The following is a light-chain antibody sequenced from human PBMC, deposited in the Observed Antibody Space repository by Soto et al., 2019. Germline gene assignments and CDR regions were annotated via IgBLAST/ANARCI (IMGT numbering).Light chain of an antibody. CDR3: QHLFT. CDR2: KAS. CDR1: QSISSW. V-gene: IGKV1-5*03. J-gene: IGKJ3*01. Sequence: DIQMPQSPSTLSASVGDRVTITCRASQSISSWLAWYQQKPGKAPKLLIYKASSLESGVPSRFSGSGSGTEFTLTISSLQPDDFATYYCQHLFTFGPGTKVDIK.